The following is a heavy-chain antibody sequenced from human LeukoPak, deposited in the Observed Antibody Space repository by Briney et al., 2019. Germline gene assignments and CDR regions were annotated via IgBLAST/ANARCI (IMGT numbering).Heavy chain of an antibody. CDR1: GYTFTSYG. D-gene: IGHD5-18*01. CDR2: ISAYNGNT. V-gene: IGHV1-18*01. Sequence: GASVKVSCKASGYTFTSYGISWVRQAPGQGLEWMGWISAYNGNTNYAQKLQGRVTITTDTSTSTAYMELRSLGSDDTAVYYCARAQRGYSYGFIDYWGQGTLVTVSS. J-gene: IGHJ4*02. CDR3: ARAQRGYSYGFIDY.